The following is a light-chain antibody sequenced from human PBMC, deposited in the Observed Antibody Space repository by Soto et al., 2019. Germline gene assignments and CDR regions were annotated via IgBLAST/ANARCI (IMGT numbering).Light chain of an antibody. J-gene: IGKJ1*01. CDR2: WAS. CDR1: EGVLYSANDEKY. Sequence: DIVMTQSPASLAVSLGEWAAINCKSSEGVLYSANDEKYLAWYQQKPGQPPKXXXYWASTRESGVPDRFSVSGSRTDFTLTISSLKAEDVAVYYCQQYYTTTWAFGQGTKVDIK. V-gene: IGKV4-1*01. CDR3: QQYYTTTWA.